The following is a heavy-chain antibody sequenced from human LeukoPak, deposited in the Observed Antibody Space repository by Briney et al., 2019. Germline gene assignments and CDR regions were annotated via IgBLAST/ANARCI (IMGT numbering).Heavy chain of an antibody. J-gene: IGHJ5*02. V-gene: IGHV4-34*01. CDR1: GGSFSGYY. CDR2: INHSGST. Sequence: SETLSLTCAVYGGSFSGYYWSWIRQPPGKGLEWIGEINHSGSTNYNPSLKSRVTISVDTSKNQFSLKLSSVTAADTAVYYCARLPYRYYYGSGSYLNWFDPWGQGTLVTVSS. CDR3: ARLPYRYYYGSGSYLNWFDP. D-gene: IGHD3-10*01.